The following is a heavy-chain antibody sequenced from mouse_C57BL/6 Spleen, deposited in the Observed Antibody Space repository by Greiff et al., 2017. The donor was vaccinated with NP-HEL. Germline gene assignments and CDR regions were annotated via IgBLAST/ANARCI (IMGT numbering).Heavy chain of an antibody. V-gene: IGHV6-3*01. J-gene: IGHJ4*01. CDR2: IRLKSDNYAT. D-gene: IGHD1-1*01. CDR3: TWLIYYYGSSYEDYAMDY. CDR1: GFTFSNYW. Sequence: EVKLQESGGGLVQPGGSMKLSCVASGFTFSNYWMNWVRQSPEKGLEWVAQIRLKSDNYATPYAESVKGRFTISRDDSKSSVYLQMNNLRAEDTGIYYCTWLIYYYGSSYEDYAMDYWGQGTSVTVSS.